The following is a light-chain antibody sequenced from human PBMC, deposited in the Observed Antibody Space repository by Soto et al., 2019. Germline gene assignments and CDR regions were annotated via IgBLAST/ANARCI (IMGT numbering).Light chain of an antibody. CDR2: DAS. J-gene: IGKJ5*01. CDR3: QQRSNWPPIT. V-gene: IGKV3-11*01. CDR1: QSAISN. Sequence: EIVMTQSAATLSVSAGERVTLSCRASQSAISNLAWYQQKPGQTPRLLLYDASTRATDIPARFSGSGSATDFTLTISSLEPEDFAVYYCQQRSNWPPITFGQGTRLEIK.